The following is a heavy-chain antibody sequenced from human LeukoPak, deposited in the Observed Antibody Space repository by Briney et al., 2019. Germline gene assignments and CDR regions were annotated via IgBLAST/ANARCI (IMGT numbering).Heavy chain of an antibody. J-gene: IGHJ4*02. CDR2: IYYSGST. D-gene: IGHD5-18*01. CDR3: ARVIAMVDFDY. Sequence: SETLSLTCTVSGGSISSYYWSWIRQPPGKGLEWIGYIYYSGSTNYNPSLKSRVTISVDTSKNQFSLKLSSVTAADTAVYYCARVIAMVDFDYWGQGTLVTVSS. CDR1: GGSISSYY. V-gene: IGHV4-59*01.